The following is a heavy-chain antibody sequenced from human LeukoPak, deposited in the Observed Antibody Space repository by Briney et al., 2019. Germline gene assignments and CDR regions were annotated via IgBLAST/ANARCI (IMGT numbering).Heavy chain of an antibody. V-gene: IGHV3-30*04. D-gene: IGHD3-22*01. CDR2: ISYDGSNK. Sequence: GGSLRLSCAASGFTFSSYAMHWVRQAPGKGLEWVAVISYDGSNKYYADSVKGRFTISRDNSKNTLYLQMNSLRAEDTAVYYCARDRGYYYDSSGYAYWGQGTLVTVSS. J-gene: IGHJ4*02. CDR3: ARDRGYYYDSSGYAY. CDR1: GFTFSSYA.